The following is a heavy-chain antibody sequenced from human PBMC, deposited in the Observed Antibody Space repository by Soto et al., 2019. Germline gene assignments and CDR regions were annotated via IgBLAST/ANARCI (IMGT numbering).Heavy chain of an antibody. CDR3: AKDEITIFGEASRSYAFDI. Sequence: GGSLRLSCAASGFTFSSYAMSWVRQAPGKGLEWVSAISGSGGSTYYADSVKGRFTISRDNSKNTLYLQMNSLRAEDTAVYYCAKDEITIFGEASRSYAFDIWGQGTMVTVSS. D-gene: IGHD3-3*01. CDR2: ISGSGGST. V-gene: IGHV3-23*01. J-gene: IGHJ3*02. CDR1: GFTFSSYA.